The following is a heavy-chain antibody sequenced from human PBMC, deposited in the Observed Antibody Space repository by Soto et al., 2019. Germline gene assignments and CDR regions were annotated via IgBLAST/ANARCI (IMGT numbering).Heavy chain of an antibody. CDR1: GYTFTTYY. J-gene: IGHJ4*02. Sequence: ASVKVSCKASGYTFTTYYMHWVRQAPGQGLEWMGIISPNGGRTSYAQKFQGRVTMTRHTSTSTVYMELRSLSSEDTSVYYCATRDPGHYWGQGTLVTVSS. CDR2: ISPNGGRT. V-gene: IGHV1-46*01. CDR3: ATRDPGHY.